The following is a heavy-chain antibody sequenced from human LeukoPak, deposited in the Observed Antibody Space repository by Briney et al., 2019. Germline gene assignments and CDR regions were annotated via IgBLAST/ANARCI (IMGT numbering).Heavy chain of an antibody. Sequence: SQTLSLTCTVSGGTISSGSYYWSWIRQPAGKGLEWIGHIYTSRSTNYNPSLKSRVTISVDTSKNQFSLNLSSVTAADTAVYYCAREGVVPAAMSFYYYYYMDVWGKGTTVTISS. CDR2: IYTSRST. CDR1: GGTISSGSYY. V-gene: IGHV4-61*09. J-gene: IGHJ6*03. CDR3: AREGVVPAAMSFYYYYYMDV. D-gene: IGHD2-2*01.